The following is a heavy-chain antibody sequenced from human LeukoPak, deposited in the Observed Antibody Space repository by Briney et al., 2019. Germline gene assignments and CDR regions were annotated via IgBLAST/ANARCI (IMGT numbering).Heavy chain of an antibody. D-gene: IGHD6-13*01. CDR1: GFPFSCYA. V-gene: IGHV3-23*01. Sequence: PGGCLRLSCAASGFPFSCYAMSWVRQAPGRGLEWVSPISGSGGSTYYPDCVKGRFTISRDKSKNTLYLEMNRLRAEDTAVYYCAKEPRRSSSTVTYFDYWGQGTLVTVSS. J-gene: IGHJ4*02. CDR2: ISGSGGST. CDR3: AKEPRRSSSTVTYFDY.